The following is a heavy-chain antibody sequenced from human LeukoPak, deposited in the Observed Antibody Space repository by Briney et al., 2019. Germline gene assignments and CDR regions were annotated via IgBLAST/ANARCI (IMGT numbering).Heavy chain of an antibody. J-gene: IGHJ4*03. V-gene: IGHV5-51*01. Sequence: GESLKIFCKGYGYNFATYWISWVRQMPGKGLEYMGVIYPDDSDTRYSPSFEGQLTISADKSITTTYLQWSSLQASDTAVYYCARLGGYTYIGSFDSWGEGARGTVSS. CDR2: IYPDDSDT. D-gene: IGHD5-18*01. CDR3: ARLGGYTYIGSFDS. CDR1: GYNFATYW.